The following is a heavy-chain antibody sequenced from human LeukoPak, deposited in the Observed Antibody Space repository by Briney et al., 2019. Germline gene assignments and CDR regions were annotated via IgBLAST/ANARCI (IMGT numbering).Heavy chain of an antibody. D-gene: IGHD3-10*01. CDR1: GFTFSSYG. J-gene: IGHJ4*02. V-gene: IGHV3-30*03. CDR2: ISYDGSNK. Sequence: GGSLRLSCAASGFTFSSYGMHWVRQAPGKGLEWVAVISYDGSNKYYADSVKGRFTISRDNSKNTLYLQMNSLRAEDTAVYYCASTDYGSGSSWGQGTLVTVSS. CDR3: ASTDYGSGSS.